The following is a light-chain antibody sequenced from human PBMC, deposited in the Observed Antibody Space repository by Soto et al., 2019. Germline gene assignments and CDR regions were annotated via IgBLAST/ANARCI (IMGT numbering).Light chain of an antibody. V-gene: IGKV1-9*01. CDR1: QGISSY. CDR2: AAS. Sequence: IQLTQSPSSLSASVGDRVTITCRASQGISSYLAWYQQKPGKAPKLLIYAASTLQSGVPSRFSGSGSGTDFTLTISSLQPEDFATYYCQQLNSYPITFGQGTLLDIK. CDR3: QQLNSYPIT. J-gene: IGKJ5*01.